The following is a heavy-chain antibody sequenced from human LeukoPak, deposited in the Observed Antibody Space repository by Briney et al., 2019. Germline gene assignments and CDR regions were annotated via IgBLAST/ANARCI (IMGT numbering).Heavy chain of an antibody. V-gene: IGHV4-31*03. Sequence: SQTLSLTCTVSGGSISSGGYYWSWIRQHPGKGLEWIGYIYYSGSTYYNPSLKGRVTISVDTSKNQFSLKLSSVTAADTAVYYCAREQVVPAALGAFDIWGQGTMVTVSS. CDR2: IYYSGST. J-gene: IGHJ3*02. D-gene: IGHD2-2*01. CDR1: GGSISSGGYY. CDR3: AREQVVPAALGAFDI.